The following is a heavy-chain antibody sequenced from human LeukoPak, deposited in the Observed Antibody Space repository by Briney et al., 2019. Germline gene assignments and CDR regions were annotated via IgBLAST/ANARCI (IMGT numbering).Heavy chain of an antibody. Sequence: SETLSLTCTVSGASISSHYWSWIRQPPGKGLEWIGYIYDTGGTNYNPSLKSRVTISPDTSKNQFSLNLSSVTAADTAVYYCARVTVATEAFDYWGQGTLVTVSS. CDR2: IYDTGGT. CDR1: GASISSHY. CDR3: ARVTVATEAFDY. D-gene: IGHD4-17*01. J-gene: IGHJ4*02. V-gene: IGHV4-59*11.